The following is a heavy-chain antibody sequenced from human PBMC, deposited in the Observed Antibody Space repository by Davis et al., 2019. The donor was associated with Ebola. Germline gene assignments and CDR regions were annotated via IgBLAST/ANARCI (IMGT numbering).Heavy chain of an antibody. CDR2: IIPIFGTA. V-gene: IGHV1-69*13. J-gene: IGHJ1*01. CDR3: ARGRRWLQFYIYFQH. D-gene: IGHD5-24*01. CDR1: GGTFSSYA. Sequence: SVKVSCKASGGTFSSYAISWVRQAPGHGLEWMGGIIPIFGTANYAQKFQGRVTITADESTSTAYMELSSLRSEDTAVYYCARGRRWLQFYIYFQHWGQGTLATVSS.